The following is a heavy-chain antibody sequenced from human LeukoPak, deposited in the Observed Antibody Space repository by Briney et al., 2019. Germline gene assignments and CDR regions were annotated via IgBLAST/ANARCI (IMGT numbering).Heavy chain of an antibody. CDR1: GGSISSYY. J-gene: IGHJ4*02. Sequence: PSETLSLTCTASGGSISSYYWSWIRQPPGKGLEWIGYIYYSGSTNYNPSLKSRVTISVDTSKNQFSLKLSSVTAADTAVYYCARLRGVHYYDSSGYYGFDYWGQGTLVTVSS. V-gene: IGHV4-59*01. D-gene: IGHD3-22*01. CDR3: ARLRGVHYYDSSGYYGFDY. CDR2: IYYSGST.